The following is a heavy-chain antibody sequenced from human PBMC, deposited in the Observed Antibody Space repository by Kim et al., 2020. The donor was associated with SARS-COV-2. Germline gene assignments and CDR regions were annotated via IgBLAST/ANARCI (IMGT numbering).Heavy chain of an antibody. D-gene: IGHD1-20*01. CDR2: IYYTGST. V-gene: IGHV4-59*13. Sequence: SETLSLTCNVSGGSIRNYYWNWIRQSPGKGLEWIGYIYYTGSTNYNPSLKSRVTISTDTSSNHFSLKLTSVTAADTAVYYCARGADTWNHYGMGVWGLGTSVTVSS. CDR3: ARGADTWNHYGMGV. J-gene: IGHJ6*02. CDR1: GGSIRNYY.